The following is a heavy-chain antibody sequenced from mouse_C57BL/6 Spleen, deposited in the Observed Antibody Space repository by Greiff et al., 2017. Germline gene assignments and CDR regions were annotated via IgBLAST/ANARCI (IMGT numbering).Heavy chain of an antibody. CDR1: GFTFSSYA. J-gene: IGHJ2*01. V-gene: IGHV5-4*01. CDR2: ISDGGSYT. D-gene: IGHD1-1*01. Sequence: DVKLVESGGGLVKPGGSLKLSCAASGFTFSSYAMSWVRQTPEKRLEWVATISDGGSYTYYPDNVKGRFTISRDNAKNNLYLQMSHLKSEDTAMYYCARDYYGSLYFDYWGQGTTLTVSS. CDR3: ARDYYGSLYFDY.